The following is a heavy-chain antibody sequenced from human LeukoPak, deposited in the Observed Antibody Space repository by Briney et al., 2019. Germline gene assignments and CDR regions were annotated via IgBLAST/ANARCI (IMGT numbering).Heavy chain of an antibody. CDR1: GGYIGSYY. D-gene: IGHD4-17*01. J-gene: IGHJ6*03. CDR3: AREGDYGDYSKSSYYMDV. Sequence: SETLSLTCTVSGGYIGSYYWSWIRQPAGKGLEWIGRIYTSENTDYNPSLKSRVTMSVDMSTSQFSLRLTSVTAADTAVYYCAREGDYGDYSKSSYYMDVWGKGITVTVSS. CDR2: IYTSENT. V-gene: IGHV4-4*07.